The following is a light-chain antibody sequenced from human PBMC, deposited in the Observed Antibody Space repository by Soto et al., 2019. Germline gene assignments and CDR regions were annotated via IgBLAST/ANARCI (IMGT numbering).Light chain of an antibody. V-gene: IGKV3D-15*01. J-gene: IGKJ1*01. CDR1: QSVSSSY. CDR3: QQYNSYRT. CDR2: GAS. Sequence: EIVMTQSPATLSVSPGEGATLSCRASQSVSSSYLAWYQQKPGQAPRLLIYGASSRATGIPDRFSGSGSGTEFTLTISSLQPDDFATYYCQQYNSYRTFGQGTKVDI.